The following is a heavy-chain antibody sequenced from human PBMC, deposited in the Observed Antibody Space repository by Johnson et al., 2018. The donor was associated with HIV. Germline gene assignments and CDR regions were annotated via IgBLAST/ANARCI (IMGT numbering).Heavy chain of an antibody. Sequence: MQLVESGGGLVQRGGSLRLSCAASGFTFSSYAMSWVRQTPGKGLEWVSTFSGSGSTTYYADSVKDRFTISRDNSNNTLYLQMNSLRAEDTAIYYCANTPPLELGKQDAFDIWGRGTMVTVSS. CDR3: ANTPPLELGKQDAFDI. V-gene: IGHV3-23*04. CDR2: FSGSGSTT. J-gene: IGHJ3*02. CDR1: GFTFSSYA. D-gene: IGHD3-3*01.